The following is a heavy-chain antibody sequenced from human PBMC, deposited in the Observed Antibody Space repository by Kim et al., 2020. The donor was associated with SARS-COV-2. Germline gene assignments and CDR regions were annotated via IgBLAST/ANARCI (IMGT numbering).Heavy chain of an antibody. CDR3: ARDSPSEMATLYYYYYGMDV. CDR1: GFTFSSYS. V-gene: IGHV3-21*01. J-gene: IGHJ6*02. D-gene: IGHD5-12*01. Sequence: GGSLRLSCAASGFTFSSYSMNWVRQAPGKGLEWVSSISSSSSYIYYADSVKGRFTISRDNAKNSLYLQMNSLRAEDTAVYYCARDSPSEMATLYYYYYGMDVWGQGTTVTVSS. CDR2: ISSSSSYI.